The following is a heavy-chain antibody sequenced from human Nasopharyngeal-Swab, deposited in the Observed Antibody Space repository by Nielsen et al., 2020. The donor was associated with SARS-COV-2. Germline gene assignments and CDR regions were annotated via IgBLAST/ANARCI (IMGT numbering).Heavy chain of an antibody. CDR3: ARNPGVVLEYGWFDP. Sequence: SVKVSCKASGGTFSNYAISWVRQAPGQGLEWMGGIIPIFGTANYAQKFQGRVTITADESTSTAYMELSSLRSEDTAVYYCARNPGVVLEYGWFDPWGQGTLVTVSS. CDR1: GGTFSNYA. CDR2: IIPIFGTA. V-gene: IGHV1-69*13. J-gene: IGHJ5*02. D-gene: IGHD3-3*01.